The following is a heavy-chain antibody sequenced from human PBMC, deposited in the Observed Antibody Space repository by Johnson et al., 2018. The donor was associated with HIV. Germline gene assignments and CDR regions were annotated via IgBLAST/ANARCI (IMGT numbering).Heavy chain of an antibody. J-gene: IGHJ3*02. CDR2: FSCAGVTT. CDR3: ARERLTTHAFDI. V-gene: IGHV3-20*04. CDR1: GFTFADYG. D-gene: IGHD4-17*01. Sequence: VQLVESGGGVIRPGGSLRLSCAASGFTFADYGMHWVRQAPGQGLEWVAIFSCAGVTTPYADSVKGRFTISRDNAKNSLYLQMNSLRAADTPFYYFARERLTTHAFDIWGQGTMVTVSS.